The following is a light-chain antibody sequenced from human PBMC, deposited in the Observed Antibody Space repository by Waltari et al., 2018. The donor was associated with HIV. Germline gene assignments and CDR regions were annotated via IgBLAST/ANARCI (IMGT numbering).Light chain of an antibody. Sequence: QSALTQPASVSGSPGQSITISCTRTSRYVRGYKYLSWYLQQPGKAPKLLISEVSNRPSGVSNRFSGSKSGNTASLTISGLQAEDEADYYCSSYTTSSTWVFGGGTKLTVL. J-gene: IGLJ3*02. CDR3: SSYTTSSTWV. V-gene: IGLV2-14*01. CDR1: SRYVRGYKY. CDR2: EVS.